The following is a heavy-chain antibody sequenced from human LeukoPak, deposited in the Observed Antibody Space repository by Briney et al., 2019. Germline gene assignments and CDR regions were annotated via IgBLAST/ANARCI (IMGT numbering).Heavy chain of an antibody. CDR3: LHYHSGSYYKGIVS. CDR2: IYYSGST. CDR1: GGSISSGGYY. Sequence: PSETLSLTCNVSGGSISSGGYYWSWIRQAPGKGLEWIGYIYYSGSTYYNPSLKSRVTISVDTSKNQFSLKVSSVTAADTAVYYCLHYHSGSYYKGIVSWGQGTLVSVSS. J-gene: IGHJ4*02. V-gene: IGHV4-31*02. D-gene: IGHD3-10*01.